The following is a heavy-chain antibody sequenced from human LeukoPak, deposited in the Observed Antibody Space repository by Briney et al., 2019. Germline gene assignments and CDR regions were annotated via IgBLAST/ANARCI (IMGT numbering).Heavy chain of an antibody. D-gene: IGHD6-19*01. CDR3: AKDLAVAGLFDY. V-gene: IGHV3-23*01. Sequence: GGSLRLSCAASGFTFSSYSMSWVRQAPGKGLEWVSAISGSGGSTYYADSVKGRFTISRDNSKNTLYLQMNSLRAEDTAVYYCAKDLAVAGLFDYWGQGTLVTVSS. CDR1: GFTFSSYS. J-gene: IGHJ4*02. CDR2: ISGSGGST.